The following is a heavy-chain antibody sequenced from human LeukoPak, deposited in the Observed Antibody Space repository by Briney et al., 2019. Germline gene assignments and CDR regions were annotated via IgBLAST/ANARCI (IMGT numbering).Heavy chain of an antibody. J-gene: IGHJ4*02. Sequence: GGSLRLSCAASGFTFSSYSKNWVRQAPGKGLEWVSSISSSSSYIYYADSVKGRFTISRDNAKNSLYLQMNSLRAEDTAVYYCARAENSGYDSNFDYWGQGTLVTVSS. D-gene: IGHD5-12*01. CDR3: ARAENSGYDSNFDY. CDR1: GFTFSSYS. CDR2: ISSSSSYI. V-gene: IGHV3-21*01.